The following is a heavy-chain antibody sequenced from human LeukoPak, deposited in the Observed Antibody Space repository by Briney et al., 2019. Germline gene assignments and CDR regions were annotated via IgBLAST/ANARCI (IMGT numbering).Heavy chain of an antibody. J-gene: IGHJ4*02. CDR1: GYTFTSYA. CDR3: ARESSSWYPGDY. Sequence: SCKASGYTFTSYAMHWVRQAPGKGLEWVAVISYDGSNKYYADSVKGRFTISRDNSKNTLYLQMNSLRAEDTAVYYCARESSSWYPGDYWGQGTLVTVSS. D-gene: IGHD6-13*01. V-gene: IGHV3-30-3*01. CDR2: ISYDGSNK.